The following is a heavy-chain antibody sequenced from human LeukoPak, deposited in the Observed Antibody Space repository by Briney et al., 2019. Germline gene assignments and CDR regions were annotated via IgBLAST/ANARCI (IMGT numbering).Heavy chain of an antibody. J-gene: IGHJ5*02. CDR1: GGSISSGGYY. CDR3: ARDTVSGSYLGNWFDP. Sequence: ASETLSLTCTVSGGSISSGGYYWSWIRQPPGKGLEWIGYIYHGGSTYYNPSLKSRVTISVDRSKNQFSLKLSSVTAADTAVYYCARDTVSGSYLGNWFDPWGQGTLVTVSS. CDR2: IYHGGST. D-gene: IGHD1-26*01. V-gene: IGHV4-30-2*01.